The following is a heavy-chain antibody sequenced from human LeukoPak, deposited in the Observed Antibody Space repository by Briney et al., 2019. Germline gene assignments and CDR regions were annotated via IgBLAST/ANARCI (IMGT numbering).Heavy chain of an antibody. V-gene: IGHV3-30-3*02. CDR1: GLTYSDYA. Sequence: GGSLSLLQAACGLTYSDYAAHWARQAPGKGLEWVAVISYDESKKYYADSVKGRFTISRDNSMRGLYLQMEDLSIVDMVMYFWARPKIAKRTVRNDLDCWGHTILVTVSS. J-gene: IGHJ4*01. CDR3: ARPKIAKRTVRNDLDC. D-gene: IGHD6-6*01. CDR2: ISYDESKK.